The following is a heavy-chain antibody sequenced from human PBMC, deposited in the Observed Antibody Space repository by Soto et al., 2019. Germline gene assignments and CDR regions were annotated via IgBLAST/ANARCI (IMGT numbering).Heavy chain of an antibody. J-gene: IGHJ4*02. V-gene: IGHV4-39*01. CDR1: GGSISSSSYY. Sequence: QLQLQESGPGLVKPSETLSLTCTVSGGSISSSSYYWGWIRQPPGKGLEWIGSIYYSGSTYYNPSLKSRVTISVDTSKNQFSLKLSSVTAADTAVYYCVTHDSSINYFDYWGQGTLVTVSS. D-gene: IGHD3-22*01. CDR2: IYYSGST. CDR3: VTHDSSINYFDY.